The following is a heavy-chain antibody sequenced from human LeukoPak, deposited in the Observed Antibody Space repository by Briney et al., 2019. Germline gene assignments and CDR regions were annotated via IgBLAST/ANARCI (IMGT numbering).Heavy chain of an antibody. CDR3: ARAHGTKRYYFDD. CDR1: GFTVTSHY. D-gene: IGHD1-26*01. CDR2: MFDGGTT. V-gene: IGHV3-66*01. Sequence: PGESLRLSCAASGFTVTSHYMAWVRQTPGKGLEWLSIMFDGGTTYYADSVNGRASISRDTSTNSLYLQMNSLKDDDTAVYYCARAHGTKRYYFDDWGQGTRVTVSS. J-gene: IGHJ4*02.